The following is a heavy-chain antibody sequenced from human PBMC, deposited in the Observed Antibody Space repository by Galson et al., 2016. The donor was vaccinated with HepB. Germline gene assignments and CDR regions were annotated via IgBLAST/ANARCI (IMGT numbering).Heavy chain of an antibody. CDR2: ISGSGITT. CDR1: GFTLSNYA. D-gene: IGHD2-15*01. CDR3: ARLFGGYIDY. V-gene: IGHV3-23*01. Sequence: SLRLSCAASGFTLSNYAMSWVRQAPGKGLEWVSDISGSGITTYYADSVKGRFTISRDNSKKTVYLQMSSLRAEDTAVYYCARLFGGYIDYWGQGRLVTVSS. J-gene: IGHJ4*02.